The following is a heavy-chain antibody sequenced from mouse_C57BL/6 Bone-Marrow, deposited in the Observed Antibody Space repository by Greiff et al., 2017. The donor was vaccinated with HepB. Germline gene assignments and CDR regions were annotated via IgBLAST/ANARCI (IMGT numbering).Heavy chain of an antibody. D-gene: IGHD2-5*01. CDR2: IDPETGGT. J-gene: IGHJ3*01. Sequence: QVQLQQSGAELVRPGASVTLSCKASGYTFTDYEMHWVKQTPVHGLEWIGAIDPETGGTAYNQKFKGKAILTADKSSSTAYMELRSLTSEDSAVYYCTTTAYYSNYGFAYWGQGTLVTVSA. CDR3: TTTAYYSNYGFAY. CDR1: GYTFTDYE. V-gene: IGHV1-15*01.